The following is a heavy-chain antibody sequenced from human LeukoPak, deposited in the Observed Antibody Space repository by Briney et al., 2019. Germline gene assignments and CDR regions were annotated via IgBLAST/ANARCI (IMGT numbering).Heavy chain of an antibody. J-gene: IGHJ5*02. Sequence: SETLSLTCAVYGGSFSGYYWSWIRQPPGKGLEWIGEINHSGSTNYNPSLKSRVTMSVDTSKNQFSLKLSSVTAADTAVYYCARDIYDILTGYLARFDPWGQGTLVTVSS. CDR3: ARDIYDILTGYLARFDP. CDR2: INHSGST. V-gene: IGHV4-34*01. D-gene: IGHD3-9*01. CDR1: GGSFSGYY.